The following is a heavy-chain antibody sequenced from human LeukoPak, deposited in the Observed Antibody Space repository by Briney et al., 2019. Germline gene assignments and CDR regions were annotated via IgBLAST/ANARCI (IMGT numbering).Heavy chain of an antibody. V-gene: IGHV3-48*02. CDR1: GFAFTSYE. J-gene: IGHJ4*02. CDR3: TRDPGALDY. CDR2: IRSSGSTI. Sequence: GGSLSLSCAASGFAFTSYEMNWVRQAPGKGLEWVAYIRSSGSTIYYADSVKGRFTISRDTAQNSLYLQMNSLRDEDTAVYYCTRDPGALDYWGQGTLLTVST.